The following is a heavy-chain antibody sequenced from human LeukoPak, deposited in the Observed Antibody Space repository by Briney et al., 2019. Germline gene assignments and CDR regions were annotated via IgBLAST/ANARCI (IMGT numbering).Heavy chain of an antibody. CDR1: GYTFTGYY. D-gene: IGHD6-19*01. Sequence: ASVKVSCKASGYTFTGYYMHWVRQAPGQGLEWMGWINPNSGGTNYAQKFQGRVTMTRNTSISTAYMELSSLRSEDTAVYYCAGRKQWLVGGWSDAFDIWGQGTMVTVSS. V-gene: IGHV1-2*02. J-gene: IGHJ3*02. CDR3: AGRKQWLVGGWSDAFDI. CDR2: INPNSGGT.